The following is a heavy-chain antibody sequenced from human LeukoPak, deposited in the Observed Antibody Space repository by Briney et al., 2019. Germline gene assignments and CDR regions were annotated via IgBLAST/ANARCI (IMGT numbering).Heavy chain of an antibody. D-gene: IGHD4-17*01. CDR2: ISGSGGST. J-gene: IGHJ4*02. Sequence: GGSLRLSCAASGFTFSSYAMSWVRQAPGKGLEWVSAISGSGGSTYYADSVKGRFTISRDNSKNTLYLQMNSLRAEDTAVYYCANYFRVTVTTRLFDYWGQGTLVTVSS. V-gene: IGHV3-23*01. CDR3: ANYFRVTVTTRLFDY. CDR1: GFTFSSYA.